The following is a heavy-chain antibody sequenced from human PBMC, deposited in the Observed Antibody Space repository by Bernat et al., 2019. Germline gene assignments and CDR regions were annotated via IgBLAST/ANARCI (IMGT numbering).Heavy chain of an antibody. D-gene: IGHD3-22*01. J-gene: IGHJ3*02. CDR2: ISYDGSNK. Sequence: QVQLVESGGGVVQPGRSLRLSCAASGFTFSSYGMHWVRQAPGKGLEWVAVISYDGSNKYYADSVKGRFTISRDNSKNTLYLQMNSLRAEDTAVYYCAKDRFYDSSGYSLYTFDIWGQGTMVTVSS. CDR1: GFTFSSYG. CDR3: AKDRFYDSSGYSLYTFDI. V-gene: IGHV3-30*18.